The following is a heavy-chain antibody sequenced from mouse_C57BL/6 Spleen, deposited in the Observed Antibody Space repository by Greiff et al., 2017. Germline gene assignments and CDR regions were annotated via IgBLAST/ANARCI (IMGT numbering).Heavy chain of an antibody. Sequence: VQLQQPGAELVRPGSSVKLSCKASGYTFTSYWMHWVKQRPIQGLEWIGNIDPSDSETHYNQKFKDKATLTVDKSSSTAYMQLSSLTSEDSAVYYCASPYCYGSSFDYWGQGTTLTVSS. CDR2: IDPSDSET. D-gene: IGHD1-1*01. V-gene: IGHV1-52*01. J-gene: IGHJ2*01. CDR3: ASPYCYGSSFDY. CDR1: GYTFTSYW.